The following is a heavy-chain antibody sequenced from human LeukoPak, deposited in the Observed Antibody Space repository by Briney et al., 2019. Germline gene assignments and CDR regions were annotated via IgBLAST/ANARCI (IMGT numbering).Heavy chain of an antibody. CDR2: IIPIFGTA. V-gene: IGHV1-69*06. J-gene: IGHJ4*02. Sequence: SVKVSCKASGGTFSSYAISWVRQAPGQGLEWMGGIIPIFGTANYAQKFQGRVTITADRSTSTAYMELSSLRSEDTAVYYCARESVDTATPFDYWGQGTLVTVSS. D-gene: IGHD5-18*01. CDR3: ARESVDTATPFDY. CDR1: GGTFSSYA.